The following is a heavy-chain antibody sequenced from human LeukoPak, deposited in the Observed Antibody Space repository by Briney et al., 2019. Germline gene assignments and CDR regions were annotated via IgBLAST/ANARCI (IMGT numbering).Heavy chain of an antibody. D-gene: IGHD3-22*01. J-gene: IGHJ4*02. CDR2: INPNSGGT. CDR3: ARGGEGSYYYDSSGYDYFDY. V-gene: IGHV1-2*02. Sequence: ASVKVSCKASGYTFTGYYMHWVRQAPRQGLEWMGLINPNSGGTNYAQKFQGRVTMTRDTSISTAYMELSRLRSDDTAVYYCARGGEGSYYYDSSGYDYFDYWGQGTLVTVSS. CDR1: GYTFTGYY.